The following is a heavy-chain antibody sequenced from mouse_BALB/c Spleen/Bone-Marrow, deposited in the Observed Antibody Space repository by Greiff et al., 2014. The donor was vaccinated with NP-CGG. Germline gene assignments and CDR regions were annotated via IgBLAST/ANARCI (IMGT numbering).Heavy chain of an antibody. J-gene: IGHJ1*01. Sequence: VQLQQSGAEIVKPGASVKLSCKASGYTFTIYWMHWVKQRPGQGLEWIGEIDPSDSDANYNQKFKGKATLTVDKSSTTAYMQPSSLTSEDSAVYYCARRNYYGSHYWYFDVWGAGTTVTVSS. CDR1: GYTFTIYW. CDR2: IDPSDSDA. V-gene: IGHV1-69*02. D-gene: IGHD1-1*01. CDR3: ARRNYYGSHYWYFDV.